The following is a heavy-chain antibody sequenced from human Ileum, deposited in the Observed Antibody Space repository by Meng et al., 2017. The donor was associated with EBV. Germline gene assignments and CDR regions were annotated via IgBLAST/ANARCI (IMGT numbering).Heavy chain of an antibody. CDR1: GYTFTNFD. D-gene: IGHD1-14*01. J-gene: IGHJ4*02. V-gene: IGHV1-46*01. CDR2: INLRNGDT. Sequence: QPVTSGAEVKKPGASVKVSCKASGYTFTNFDIHWVRQAPGQVLEWMGIINLRNGDTNFAQKFQGRVTMTRDTSTSTVYMELSSLTSEDTAGYYCAREYPATNFFDYWGQGTLVTVSS. CDR3: AREYPATNFFDY.